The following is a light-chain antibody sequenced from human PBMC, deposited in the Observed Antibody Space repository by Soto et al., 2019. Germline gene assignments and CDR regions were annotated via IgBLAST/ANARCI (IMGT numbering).Light chain of an antibody. V-gene: IGKV2-29*03. CDR3: MQRTQLPPT. Sequence: DVVMTQTPLSLSVAPGQPASISCKSSQSLLHITGETFLFWYLQKPGQSPQLLIYEVSTRVSGVPDRFSGSGSGTDFTLEISRVETDDVGIYYCMQRTQLPPTFCQGTRLVIE. CDR1: QSLLHITGETF. J-gene: IGKJ5*01. CDR2: EVS.